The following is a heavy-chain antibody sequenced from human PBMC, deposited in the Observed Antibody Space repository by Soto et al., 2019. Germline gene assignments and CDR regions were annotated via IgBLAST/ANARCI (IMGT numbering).Heavy chain of an antibody. D-gene: IGHD2-15*01. V-gene: IGHV4-34*01. J-gene: IGHJ5*02. CDR3: ARDSVVVVAATLNWFDP. CDR1: GGSLSDYF. CDR2: INHLGST. Sequence: SETLSLTCVVSGGSLSDYFWSWIRQPPGMALEWIGEINHLGSTNYNPSLKSRVTMSVDTSKNQFSLTLNSVTAADTATYYCARDSVVVVAATLNWFDPWGQGTLVTVSS.